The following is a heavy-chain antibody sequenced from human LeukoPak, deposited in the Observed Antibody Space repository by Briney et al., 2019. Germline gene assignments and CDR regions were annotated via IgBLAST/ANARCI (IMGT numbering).Heavy chain of an antibody. D-gene: IGHD2-21*02. CDR2: ITGSGGNT. J-gene: IGHJ1*01. V-gene: IGHV3-23*01. Sequence: GGSLRLSCATSGFTFSSYAMSWVRQAPGKGLEWVSAITGSGGNTYNADSVKGRFTISRDNSKNTLYLQMNSLRAEDTAVYYCAKDLWCNSDCYSAENFQHWGQGTLVTVSS. CDR1: GFTFSSYA. CDR3: AKDLWCNSDCYSAENFQH.